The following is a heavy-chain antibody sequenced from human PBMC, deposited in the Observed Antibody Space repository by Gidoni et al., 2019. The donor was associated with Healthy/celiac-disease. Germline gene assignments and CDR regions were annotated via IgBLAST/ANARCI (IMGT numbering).Heavy chain of an antibody. Sequence: QVTLKESGPVLVKPTETLTLTCTVSGFSLSNARMGVSWIRQPPGKALEWLAHIFSNDEKSYSTSLKSRLTISKDTSKSQVVLTMTNMDPVDTATYYCARIVIPQWLVSSYYYGMDVWGQGTTVTVSS. J-gene: IGHJ6*02. D-gene: IGHD6-19*01. CDR1: GFSLSNARMG. CDR2: IFSNDEK. V-gene: IGHV2-26*01. CDR3: ARIVIPQWLVSSYYYGMDV.